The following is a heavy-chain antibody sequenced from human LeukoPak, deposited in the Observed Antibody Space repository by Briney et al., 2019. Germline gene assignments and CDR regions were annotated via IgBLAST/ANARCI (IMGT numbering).Heavy chain of an antibody. V-gene: IGHV3-21*01. CDR1: GFTFSSYS. D-gene: IGHD4-17*01. CDR3: ARDQYGDYAPDY. J-gene: IGHJ4*02. CDR2: ISSISYI. Sequence: GGSLRPSCAASGFTFSSYSMNWVRQAPGKGLEWVSSISSISYIYYADSVKGRFTISRDTAKNSLYLQMNSLRAEDTAVYYCARDQYGDYAPDYWGQGTLVTVSS.